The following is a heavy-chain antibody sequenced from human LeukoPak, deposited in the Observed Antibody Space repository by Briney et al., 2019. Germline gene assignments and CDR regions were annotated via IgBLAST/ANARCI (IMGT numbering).Heavy chain of an antibody. V-gene: IGHV3-23*01. CDR2: ISGSGSGT. D-gene: IGHD2-21*02. J-gene: IGHJ3*02. Sequence: GGSLRLSCAVSGFTFSNYAMTWVRQAPGKGLEWVSGISGSGSGTYYADSVKGRFTISRDNAKNSLYLQMNSLRAEDTAVYYCTSHTGTGDAFRPFHIWGQGTMVTVSS. CDR3: TSHTGTGDAFRPFHI. CDR1: GFTFSNYA.